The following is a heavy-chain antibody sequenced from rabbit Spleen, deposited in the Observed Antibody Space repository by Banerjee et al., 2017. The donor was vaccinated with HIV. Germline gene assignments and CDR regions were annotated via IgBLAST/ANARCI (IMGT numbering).Heavy chain of an antibody. CDR2: IYTGNNKN. CDR3: ARDAGSYDYIDGYFNL. V-gene: IGHV1S45*01. Sequence: QEQLEESGGGLVKPEGSLTLTCKASGVSLNDKDVMCWVRQAPGKGLEWIGCIYTGNNKNYYASWAKGRFTISKTSSTMVTLQMTSLTAADTATYFCARDAGSYDYIDGYFNLWGPGTLVTVS. D-gene: IGHD8-1*01. CDR1: GVSLNDKDV. J-gene: IGHJ4*01.